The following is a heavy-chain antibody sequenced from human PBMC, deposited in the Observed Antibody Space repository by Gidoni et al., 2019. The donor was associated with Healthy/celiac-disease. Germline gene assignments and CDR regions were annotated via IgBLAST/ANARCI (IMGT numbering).Heavy chain of an antibody. CDR1: GFTFSSYG. Sequence: QVQLVESGGGVVQPGRSLRLSCAASGFTFSSYGMHWVRQAPGKGLEWVAVIWYDGSNKYYADSVKGRFTISRDNSKNTLYLQMNSLRAEDTAVYYCARDQDVYDTDHPNTYMDVWGQGTTVTVSS. J-gene: IGHJ6*02. CDR2: IWYDGSNK. CDR3: ARDQDVYDTDHPNTYMDV. V-gene: IGHV3-33*01. D-gene: IGHD3-22*01.